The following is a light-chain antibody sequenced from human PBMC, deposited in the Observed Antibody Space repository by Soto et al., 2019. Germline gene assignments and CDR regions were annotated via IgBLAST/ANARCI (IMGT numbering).Light chain of an antibody. Sequence: EIVLTQSPGTLSLFLGERATLSCRASQSVSSTYFAWYRQKPGQSPSLLIYGASNRATGVPDRFSGSGSGTDFTITISRLEPEDFEVYYCQQYGSSPPGFTFGPGTTVEMK. CDR3: QQYGSSPPGFT. J-gene: IGKJ3*01. CDR2: GAS. V-gene: IGKV3-20*01. CDR1: QSVSSTY.